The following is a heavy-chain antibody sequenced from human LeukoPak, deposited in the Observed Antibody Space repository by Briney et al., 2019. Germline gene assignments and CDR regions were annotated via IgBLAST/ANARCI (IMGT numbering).Heavy chain of an antibody. CDR2: IGSTSSDI. D-gene: IGHD1-1*01. V-gene: IGHV3-21*04. Sequence: GGSLRLSCAASGFTLSSYSMNWVRQAPGKGLEWVSSIGSTSSDISYADSVKGRFTISRDNAKNSLYLQMNSLRAEDTAIYYCAREWKFDIWGQGTMVTVSS. CDR3: AREWKFDI. CDR1: GFTLSSYS. J-gene: IGHJ3*02.